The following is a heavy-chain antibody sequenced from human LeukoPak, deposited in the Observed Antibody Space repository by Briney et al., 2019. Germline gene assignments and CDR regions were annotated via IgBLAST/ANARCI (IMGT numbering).Heavy chain of an antibody. CDR3: ARGYGWLDY. J-gene: IGHJ4*02. D-gene: IGHD2-8*02. CDR2: IYYSGST. V-gene: IGHV4-59*12. Sequence: SETLSLTCTVSGGSISNYYWTWIRRPPGKGLEWIGYIYYSGSTNYNPSLKSRVTISVDTSKNQFSLKLSSVTAADTAVYYCARGYGWLDYWGQGTLVTVSS. CDR1: GGSISNYY.